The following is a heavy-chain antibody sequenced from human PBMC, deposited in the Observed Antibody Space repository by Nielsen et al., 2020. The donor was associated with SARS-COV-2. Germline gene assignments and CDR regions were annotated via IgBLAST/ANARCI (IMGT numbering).Heavy chain of an antibody. CDR1: GFTFSDYY. Sequence: GGSLRLSCAASGFTFSDYYMSWIRQAPGKGLEWVSYISSSGSTIYYADSVKGRFTISRDNAKNSLYLQMNSLRAEDTAVYYCARDGRDIVVVPAARHYYYGMDVWGQGTTVTVSS. CDR3: ARDGRDIVVVPAARHYYYGMDV. CDR2: ISSSGSTI. D-gene: IGHD2-2*01. J-gene: IGHJ6*02. V-gene: IGHV3-11*01.